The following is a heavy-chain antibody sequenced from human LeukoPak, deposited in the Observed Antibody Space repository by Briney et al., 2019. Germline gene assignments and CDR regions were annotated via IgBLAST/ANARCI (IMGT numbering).Heavy chain of an antibody. J-gene: IGHJ4*02. D-gene: IGHD1-14*01. CDR3: TSGIGTYDY. V-gene: IGHV3-74*03. Sequence: GGSLRLSCAVSGLTFSEYWMHWVRHDAGKGLVWVAGISKDGGSTEYADFVKGRCTISRDNAKNTLYLQMNSLTVDDTAVYYCTSGIGTYDYWGLGAQVTVSS. CDR1: GLTFSEYW. CDR2: ISKDGGST.